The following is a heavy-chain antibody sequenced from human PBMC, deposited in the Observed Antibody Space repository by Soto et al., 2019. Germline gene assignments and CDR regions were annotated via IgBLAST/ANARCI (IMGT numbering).Heavy chain of an antibody. D-gene: IGHD3-10*01. CDR3: ARERFGARGPLACSYGMDV. CDR1: GYTFTSYY. V-gene: IGHV1-46*01. CDR2: INPSGGST. J-gene: IGHJ6*02. Sequence: QVQLVQSGAEVKKPGASVKVSCKASGYTFTSYYMPWVRQAPGQGLEWMGIINPSGGSTSYAQKFQGRVTMTRDTSTSTVYMELSSLRSEDTAVYYCARERFGARGPLACSYGMDVWGQGTTVTVSS.